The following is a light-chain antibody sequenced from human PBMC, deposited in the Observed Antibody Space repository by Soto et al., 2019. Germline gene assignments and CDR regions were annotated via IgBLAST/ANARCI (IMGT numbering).Light chain of an antibody. CDR3: QQYYSTPPVT. V-gene: IGKV4-1*01. CDR1: QSVLYSSNNKNY. CDR2: WAS. J-gene: IGKJ3*01. Sequence: DIVMTQSPDSLAVSLGERATINCKSSQSVLYSSNNKNYLAWYQQKPGQPPKLLIYWASTRESGVPDRFSGSGSGTDFTLTISRLQAEDVGVYYCQQYYSTPPVTFGPGTKVDIK.